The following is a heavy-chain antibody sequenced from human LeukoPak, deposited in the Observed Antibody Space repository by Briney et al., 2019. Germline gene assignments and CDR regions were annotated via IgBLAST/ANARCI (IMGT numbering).Heavy chain of an antibody. CDR2: IYPGDSDT. Sequence: GESLKISCKGSGYSFNTYWIGWVRQMPGKGLEWMGIIYPGDSDTKYSPSFQGQVTISADKSISTAYLQWSSLKASDTAMYYCARLHIANYYYYYMDVWGKGTTVTVSS. CDR1: GYSFNTYW. CDR3: ARLHIANYYYYYMDV. V-gene: IGHV5-51*01. J-gene: IGHJ6*03.